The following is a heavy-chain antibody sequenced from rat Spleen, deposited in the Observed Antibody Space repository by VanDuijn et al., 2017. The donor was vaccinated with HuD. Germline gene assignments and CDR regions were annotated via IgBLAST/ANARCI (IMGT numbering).Heavy chain of an antibody. Sequence: EVQLVESDGGLVQPGRSLKLSCVVSGFILSDYYMAWVRQAPTKGLEWVATINYDGSSTFYRDSVKGRFTISRDTAENTLYLQMGSLRSEDTATYYCGRHDSGYGFGFDYWGQGDMVTVSS. D-gene: IGHD4-3*01. V-gene: IGHV5-7*01. CDR3: GRHDSGYGFGFDY. J-gene: IGHJ2*01. CDR2: INYDGSST. CDR1: GFILSDYY.